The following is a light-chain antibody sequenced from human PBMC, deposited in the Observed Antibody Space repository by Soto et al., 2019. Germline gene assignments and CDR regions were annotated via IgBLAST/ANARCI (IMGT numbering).Light chain of an antibody. Sequence: DIQMTQSPSSLSAVVGDRVTITCRASRGISDRLAWFQQKPGKAPQFLIQTASNLQSGVPSRFSGSGSGTEFILSINSLQPEDIATYYCLQVSSFQRTFGQGTTVESK. CDR2: TAS. J-gene: IGKJ1*01. V-gene: IGKV1-12*01. CDR3: LQVSSFQRT. CDR1: RGISDR.